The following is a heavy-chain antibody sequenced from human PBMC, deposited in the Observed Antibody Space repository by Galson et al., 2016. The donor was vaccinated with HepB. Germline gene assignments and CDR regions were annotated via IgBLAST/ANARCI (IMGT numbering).Heavy chain of an antibody. CDR3: AREGGGNSYAGNAFDI. CDR1: GFTFSSYS. D-gene: IGHD4-23*01. Sequence: SLRLSCAASGFTFSSYSMNWVRQAPGKGLEWVSYISSSSSTLYYADSVKGRFTTSRDNAKKSLYLQLNSLRAEDTAVYYCAREGGGNSYAGNAFDIWGQGTMLTVSS. CDR2: ISSSSSTL. J-gene: IGHJ3*02. V-gene: IGHV3-48*04.